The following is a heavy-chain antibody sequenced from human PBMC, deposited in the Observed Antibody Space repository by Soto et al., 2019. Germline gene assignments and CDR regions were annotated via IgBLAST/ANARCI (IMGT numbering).Heavy chain of an antibody. J-gene: IGHJ5*02. CDR1: GFTFSSYW. CDR2: IKQDGSEK. CDR3: GMSSGWYWFDP. D-gene: IGHD6-19*01. Sequence: GGSLRLSCAASGFTFSSYWMSWVRQAPGKGLEWVANIKQDGSEKYYVDSVKGRFTISRDNAKNSLYLQMNSLRAEDTAVYYCGMSSGWYWFDPWGQGTLVTVSS. V-gene: IGHV3-7*01.